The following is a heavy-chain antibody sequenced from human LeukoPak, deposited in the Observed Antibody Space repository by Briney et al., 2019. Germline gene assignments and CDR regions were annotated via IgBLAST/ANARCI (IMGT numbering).Heavy chain of an antibody. Sequence: SETLSLTCTVSGDSISSYYCSWIRQPPGKGLEWIGYIYYSGSTNYNPSLKSRVTISVDTSKNQFSLKLSSVTAADTAVYYCARNSGSYHYYYYMDVWGKGTTVTVSS. D-gene: IGHD3-10*01. CDR1: GDSISSYY. V-gene: IGHV4-59*01. CDR2: IYYSGST. J-gene: IGHJ6*03. CDR3: ARNSGSYHYYYYMDV.